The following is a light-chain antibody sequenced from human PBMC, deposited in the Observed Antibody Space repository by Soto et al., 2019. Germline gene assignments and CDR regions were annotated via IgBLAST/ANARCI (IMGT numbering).Light chain of an antibody. J-gene: IGKJ1*01. CDR3: QQYGSSGT. V-gene: IGKV3-20*01. CDR2: GAS. Sequence: EIAFTPSPGNPSLSPGGRSTLSCMASQSVSNNYLAWYQQKPGPDPRLLIYGASNRATGTPDSFSGSGSGTDFTLTISRMQPEDFAVYYCQQYGSSGTFGQGTKGEIK. CDR1: QSVSNNY.